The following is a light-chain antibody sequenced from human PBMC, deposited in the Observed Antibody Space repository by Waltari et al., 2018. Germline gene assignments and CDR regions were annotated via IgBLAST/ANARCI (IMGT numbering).Light chain of an antibody. Sequence: EIVLTQSPVTLSVSPGERVTLSCRTSQIITSKLAWYQHKPGQAPRLLIYGASTRATGIPSRFSGSESGTDFTLTISSLQSEDFALYYGQQYYGWLLTVGGGTKVEI. V-gene: IGKV3-15*01. CDR2: GAS. CDR3: QQYYGWLLT. J-gene: IGKJ4*01. CDR1: QIITSK.